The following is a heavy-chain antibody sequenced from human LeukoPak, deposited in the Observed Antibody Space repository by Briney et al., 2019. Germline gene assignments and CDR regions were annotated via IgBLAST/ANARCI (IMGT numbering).Heavy chain of an antibody. CDR3: TRARFGRHGTDV. V-gene: IGHV3-48*01. CDR2: VDSSSRTI. J-gene: IGHJ6*02. Sequence: GGSLRLSCVASGFTLSSYSMNWVRQAPVKGLEWVSYVDSSSRTIYYTDSAKGRFTISRDNAKNSLYLHMSSLRVEDTAVYYCTRARFGRHGTDVWGQGTTVTVSS. D-gene: IGHD3-10*01. CDR1: GFTLSSYS.